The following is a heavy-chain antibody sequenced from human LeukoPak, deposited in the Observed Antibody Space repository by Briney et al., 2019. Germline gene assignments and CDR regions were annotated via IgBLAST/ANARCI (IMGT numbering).Heavy chain of an antibody. D-gene: IGHD2-2*01. CDR1: GYTFTSYA. CDR3: ARGKWVPADDSDAFDI. Sequence: ASVKVSCKASGYTFTSYAMHWVRQAPGQRLEWMGWINAGNGNTKYSQKFQGRVTITRDTSASTAYMELSSLRSEDTAVYYCARGKWVPADDSDAFDIWGQGTMVTVSS. V-gene: IGHV1-3*01. CDR2: INAGNGNT. J-gene: IGHJ3*02.